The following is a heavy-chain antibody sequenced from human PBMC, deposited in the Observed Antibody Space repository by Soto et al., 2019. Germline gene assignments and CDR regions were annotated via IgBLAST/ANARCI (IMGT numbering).Heavy chain of an antibody. CDR3: ARGLIVWFGELSRRGGYYYYMDV. CDR2: INDSGNI. CDR1: GGSFSGYQ. V-gene: IGHV4-34*01. J-gene: IGHJ6*03. Sequence: QVQLQQWGAGLLKPSETLSLTCAVYGGSFSGYQWSWIRQTPGKGHEWIGEINDSGNINYNPSLKSRVTILVDTAKKQISVKLSSVTAADTAVYFCARGLIVWFGELSRRGGYYYYMDVWGKGTTVTVSS. D-gene: IGHD3-10*01.